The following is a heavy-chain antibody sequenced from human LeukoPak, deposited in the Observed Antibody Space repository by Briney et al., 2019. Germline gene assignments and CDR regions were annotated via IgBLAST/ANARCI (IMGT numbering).Heavy chain of an antibody. J-gene: IGHJ4*02. Sequence: GGSLRLSCAASGFTFSSYEMNWVRQAPGKGLEWVSYISSSGSTIYYADSVKGRFTISRDNAKNSLYLQMNSLRAEDTAVYYCARDVSIAVAGTRPLDYWGQGTLVTVSS. D-gene: IGHD6-19*01. CDR1: GFTFSSYE. V-gene: IGHV3-48*03. CDR2: ISSSGSTI. CDR3: ARDVSIAVAGTRPLDY.